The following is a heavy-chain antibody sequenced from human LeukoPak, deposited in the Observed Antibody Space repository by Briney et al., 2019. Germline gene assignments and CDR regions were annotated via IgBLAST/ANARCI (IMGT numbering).Heavy chain of an antibody. J-gene: IGHJ4*02. CDR1: GFTFSSYG. CDR3: ARWLQFSLDY. CDR2: IRYDGSNK. D-gene: IGHD5-24*01. V-gene: IGHV3-30*02. Sequence: GSLRLSCAGSGFTFSSYGMHWVRQAPGRGLEWVAFIRYDGSNKYYADSVKGRFTISRDNSKNTLYLQMNSLRAEDTAVYYCARWLQFSLDYWGQGTLVTVSS.